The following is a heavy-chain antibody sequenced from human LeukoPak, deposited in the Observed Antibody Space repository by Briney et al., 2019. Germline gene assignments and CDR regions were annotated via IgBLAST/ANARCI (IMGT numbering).Heavy chain of an antibody. CDR3: AAVDVDTAFP. CDR2: ISGSGGST. V-gene: IGHV3-23*01. D-gene: IGHD5-18*01. CDR1: GFTFSTYG. Sequence: PGGSLRLSCAASGFTFSTYGMSWVRQAPGKGLEWVSAISGSGGSTYYADPVKGRFTISRDNSKNTLYLQMNSLRAEDTAVYYCAAVDVDTAFPWGQGTLVTVSS. J-gene: IGHJ5*02.